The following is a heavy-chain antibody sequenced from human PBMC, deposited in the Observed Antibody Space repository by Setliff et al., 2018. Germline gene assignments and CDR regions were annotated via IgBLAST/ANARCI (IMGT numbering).Heavy chain of an antibody. Sequence: SGPTLVNPTQTLTLTCTFSGFSLSTSGVGEGWIRQPPGKALEWLALIYWDDDKRYSPSLKSRLTTTKDTSKNQVVLTMTNMDPVDTATYYCARCITIFGVVIPNAFDYWGQGTLVTVSS. CDR3: ARCITIFGVVIPNAFDY. J-gene: IGHJ4*02. D-gene: IGHD3-3*01. CDR2: IYWDDDK. V-gene: IGHV2-5*02. CDR1: GFSLSTSGVG.